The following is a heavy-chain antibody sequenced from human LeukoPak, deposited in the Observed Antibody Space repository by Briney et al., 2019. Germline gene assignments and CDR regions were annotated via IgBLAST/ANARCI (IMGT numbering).Heavy chain of an antibody. CDR3: AKDGEVRQLVSSFDY. CDR2: ISGSGGST. CDR1: GFTFSSYA. J-gene: IGHJ4*02. D-gene: IGHD6-6*01. Sequence: GGSLRLSCAASGFTFSSYAMSWVRQAPGKGLEWVLAISGSGGSTYYADSVKGRFTISRDNSKNTLYLQMNSLRAEDTAVYYCAKDGEVRQLVSSFDYWGQGTLVTVSS. V-gene: IGHV3-23*01.